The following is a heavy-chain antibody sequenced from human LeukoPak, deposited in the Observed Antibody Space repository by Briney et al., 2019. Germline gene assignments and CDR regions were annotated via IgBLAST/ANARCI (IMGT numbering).Heavy chain of an antibody. V-gene: IGHV3-23*01. CDR2: ISGSGGST. CDR3: AKSLWFGELPWFDP. J-gene: IGHJ5*02. Sequence: GGSLRLSCAASGFTFSSYAMSWVRQAPGKGLEWVSAISGSGGSTYYADPVKGRFTISRDNSKNTLYLQMNSLRAEDTAVYYRAKSLWFGELPWFDPWGQGTLVTVSS. CDR1: GFTFSSYA. D-gene: IGHD3-10*01.